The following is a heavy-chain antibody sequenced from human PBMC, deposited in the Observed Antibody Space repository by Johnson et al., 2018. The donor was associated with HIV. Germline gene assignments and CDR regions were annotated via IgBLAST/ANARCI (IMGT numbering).Heavy chain of an antibody. V-gene: IGHV3-30*02. CDR2: IRFNGSHK. Sequence: QVQLVESGGGVVQPGGSLRLSCSASRFTFSYYGMHWVRQAPGKGLEWVTFIRFNGSHKYYADSVKGRFTISRDKNTLYLQMNSLRAEGTAVYYCAIGRGEFPRHAFDIWGQGTMVTVSS. CDR1: RFTFSYYG. J-gene: IGHJ3*02. D-gene: IGHD3-10*01. CDR3: AIGRGEFPRHAFDI.